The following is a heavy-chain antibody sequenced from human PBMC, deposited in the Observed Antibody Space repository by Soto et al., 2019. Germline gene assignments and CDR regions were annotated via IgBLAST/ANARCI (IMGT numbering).Heavy chain of an antibody. CDR3: ARRVVTANPAMALASDY. Sequence: GESLKISCKGSGYSFTSYWIGWVRQMPGKGLEWMGIIYPGDSYTNYSPSFQGHVTISADKSISTAYLQWSSLKASDTAMYYCARRVVTANPAMALASDYWGQGTLVTVSS. D-gene: IGHD2-21*02. CDR2: IYPGDSYT. CDR1: GYSFTSYW. J-gene: IGHJ4*02. V-gene: IGHV5-51*01.